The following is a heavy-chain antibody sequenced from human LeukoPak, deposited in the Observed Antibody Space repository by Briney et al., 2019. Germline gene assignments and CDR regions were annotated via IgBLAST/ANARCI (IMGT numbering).Heavy chain of an antibody. D-gene: IGHD3-22*01. Sequence: SETLSLTCTVSGGSISSSSYYWGWIRQPPGKGLEWIGSIYYSGSTNYNPSLKSRVTISVDTSKNQFSLKLSSVTAADTAAYYCAGDRGRNYYDSSGYEYYFDYWGQGTLVTVSS. J-gene: IGHJ4*02. V-gene: IGHV4-39*07. CDR1: GGSISSSSYY. CDR2: IYYSGST. CDR3: AGDRGRNYYDSSGYEYYFDY.